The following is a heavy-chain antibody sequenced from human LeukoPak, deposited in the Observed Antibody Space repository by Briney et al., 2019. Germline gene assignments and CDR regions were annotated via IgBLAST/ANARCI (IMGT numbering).Heavy chain of an antibody. CDR3: ARDPTTSQGSDAFDI. V-gene: IGHV3-7*01. J-gene: IGHJ3*02. CDR1: GFTFSNYW. CDR2: IKPDGSEK. D-gene: IGHD1-1*01. Sequence: PGGSLRLSCAASGFTFSNYWTGWVRQAPGKGLEWVANIKPDGSEKYYVESVKGRFTISRDNAKNALNLQMSSLRAEDTAVYYCARDPTTSQGSDAFDIWGQGTRVTVSS.